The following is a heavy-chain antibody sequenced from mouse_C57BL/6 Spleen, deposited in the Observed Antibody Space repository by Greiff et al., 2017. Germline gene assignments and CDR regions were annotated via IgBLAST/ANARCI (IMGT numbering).Heavy chain of an antibody. V-gene: IGHV1-54*01. D-gene: IGHD2-1*01. CDR3: ARDYGNAVDY. J-gene: IGHJ2*01. Sequence: QVQLKQSGAELVRPGTSVKVSCKASGYAFTNYLIEWVKQRPGQGLEWIGVINPGSGGTNYNEKFKGKATLTADKSSSTAYMQLSSLTSEDSAVYFCARDYGNAVDYWGQGTTLTVSS. CDR2: INPGSGGT. CDR1: GYAFTNYL.